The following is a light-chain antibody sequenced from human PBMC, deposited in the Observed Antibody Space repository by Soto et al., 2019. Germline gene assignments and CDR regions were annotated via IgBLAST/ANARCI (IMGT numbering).Light chain of an antibody. CDR1: QSISTY. Sequence: DIQLTQAPSALSASVGDRITITFRASQSISTYFNWYQQKAGEAPTHLVYDSSTVQSGVPSRFRGSGSGTDFPFTISRLQPEDIATYYCQQYENLPTFGQGTRLEIK. CDR3: QQYENLPT. V-gene: IGKV1-33*01. J-gene: IGKJ5*01. CDR2: DSS.